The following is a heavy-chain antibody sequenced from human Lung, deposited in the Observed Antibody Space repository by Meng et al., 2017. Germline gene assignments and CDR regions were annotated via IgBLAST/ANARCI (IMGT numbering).Heavy chain of an antibody. Sequence: GESLKISCAASGFTFSSYAMHWVRQAPGKGLEWVAVISYDGSNKYYADSVKGRFTISRDNSKNTLYLQMNSLRDEDTAVYYCAREGYSSWTSMYGSGPDAVDIWGQGTMVTVSS. CDR2: ISYDGSNK. D-gene: IGHD6-13*01. CDR3: AREGYSSWTSMYGSGPDAVDI. CDR1: GFTFSSYA. J-gene: IGHJ3*02. V-gene: IGHV3-30*01.